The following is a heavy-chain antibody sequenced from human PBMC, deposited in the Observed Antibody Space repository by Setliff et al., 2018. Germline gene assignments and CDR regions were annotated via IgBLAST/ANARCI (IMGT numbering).Heavy chain of an antibody. CDR3: AGGRPLVRKYYYYMDV. V-gene: IGHV1-69*13. Sequence: ASVKVSCKASGGTFSSYVISWVREAPGQGLEWMGGIIPMFGTNYAQKFQGRVTITADESTSTAYMELSSLGSEDTAVYYCAGGRPLVRKYYYYMDVWGKGTTVTV. J-gene: IGHJ6*03. CDR2: IIPMFGT. D-gene: IGHD3-10*01. CDR1: GGTFSSYV.